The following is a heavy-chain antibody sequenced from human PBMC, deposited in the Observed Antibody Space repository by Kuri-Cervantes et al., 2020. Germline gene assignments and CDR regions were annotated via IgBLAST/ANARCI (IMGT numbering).Heavy chain of an antibody. CDR3: ARVQGLGYFGV. V-gene: IGHV4-39*07. D-gene: IGHD3-3*01. J-gene: IGHJ4*01. CDR1: GGSISSSSYY. CDR2: AYYSGSA. Sequence: SETLSLTCTVSGGSISSSSYYWVWIRQPPGKGLEWIGSAYYSGSAYYNPSLKSRVTISLDTSKNQFSLKMNSMTAADTAVYYCARVQGLGYFGVWGHGTLVTVSS.